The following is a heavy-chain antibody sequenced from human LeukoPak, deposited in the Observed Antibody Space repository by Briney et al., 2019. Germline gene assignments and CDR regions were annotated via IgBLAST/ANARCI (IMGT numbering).Heavy chain of an antibody. J-gene: IGHJ4*02. CDR2: VHSSGRT. CDR3: ATLGGPIEC. Sequence: PSETLSLTCTVSGASISSYFWSWIRQPPGKGLEWVGYVHSSGRTNCNPSLKTRVFISLDTSVNEFSLTLNSVTAADTAVYYCATLGGPIECWGQGTQVTVSS. D-gene: IGHD3-16*01. CDR1: GASISSYF. V-gene: IGHV4-59*01.